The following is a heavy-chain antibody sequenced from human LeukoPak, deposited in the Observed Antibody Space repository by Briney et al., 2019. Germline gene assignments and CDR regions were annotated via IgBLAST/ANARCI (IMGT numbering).Heavy chain of an antibody. V-gene: IGHV1-2*06. CDR2: INPNSGGT. CDR3: ARDLTTVTTNC. CDR1: GYTFTDHY. D-gene: IGHD4-17*01. Sequence: ASVKVSCEASGYTFTDHYIHWVRQAPGQGLEWMGRINPNSGGTNSAQKFQARVTMTRDTSINTAYMELSRLTSDDTAVYYCARDLTTVTTNCWGQGTLVTVSS. J-gene: IGHJ4*02.